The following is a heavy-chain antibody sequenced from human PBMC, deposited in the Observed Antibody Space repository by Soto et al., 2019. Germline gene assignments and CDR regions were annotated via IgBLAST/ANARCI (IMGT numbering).Heavy chain of an antibody. Sequence: GGSLRLSCAASGFTFSSYGMHWVRQAPGKGLEWVAVISYDGSNKYYADSVKGRFTISRDNSKNTLYLQMNSLRAEDTAVYYCAKGYLQILPNYYYYMDVWGKGTTVTVSS. J-gene: IGHJ6*03. CDR1: GFTFSSYG. V-gene: IGHV3-30*18. D-gene: IGHD2-15*01. CDR3: AKGYLQILPNYYYYMDV. CDR2: ISYDGSNK.